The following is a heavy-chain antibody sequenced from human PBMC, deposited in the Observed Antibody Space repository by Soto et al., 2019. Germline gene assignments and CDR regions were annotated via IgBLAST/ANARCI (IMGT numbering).Heavy chain of an antibody. CDR1: GLSFGTSGVG. V-gene: IGHV2-5*01. Sequence: QITLKESGPTLVKPTQTLTLTCTASGLSFGTSGVGVGWIRQPPGKALEWLALIYWNDDQRYSPSLKSSLTITKDTSKNQVVLTMTNVDPVDTATYYCASMNKVATAAFDIWGQGIMVTVPS. J-gene: IGHJ3*02. D-gene: IGHD2-21*02. CDR3: ASMNKVATAAFDI. CDR2: IYWNDDQ.